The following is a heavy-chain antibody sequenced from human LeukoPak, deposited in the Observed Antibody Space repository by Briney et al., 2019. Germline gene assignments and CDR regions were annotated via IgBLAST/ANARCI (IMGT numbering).Heavy chain of an antibody. J-gene: IGHJ4*02. CDR2: ISYDGSNK. CDR1: GFTFSSYA. V-gene: IGHV3-30-3*01. D-gene: IGHD2-15*01. Sequence: GGSLRLSCAASGFTFSSYAMHWVRQAPGKGLEWVAVISYDGSNKYYADSVKGRFTISRDNSKNTLYLQMNSLRAEDTAVYYCARDSGGSNDYWGQGTLVIVSS. CDR3: ARDSGGSNDY.